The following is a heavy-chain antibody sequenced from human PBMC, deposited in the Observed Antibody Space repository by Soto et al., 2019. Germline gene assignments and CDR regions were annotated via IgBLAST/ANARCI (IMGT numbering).Heavy chain of an antibody. V-gene: IGHV3-23*01. J-gene: IGHJ3*02. D-gene: IGHD2-21*01. CDR3: AKDSQMAKYYSCNAFNI. Sequence: GGSLRLSCAASGFTFSSYAMSWVRQAPGKGLEWVSAISGSGGSTYYADSVKGRFTISRDNSKNTLYLQMNSLRAEDTAVYYCAKDSQMAKYYSCNAFNIWGKGTRVTVPS. CDR2: ISGSGGST. CDR1: GFTFSSYA.